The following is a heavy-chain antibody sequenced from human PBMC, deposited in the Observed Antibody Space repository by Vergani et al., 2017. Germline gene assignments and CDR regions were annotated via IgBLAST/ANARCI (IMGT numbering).Heavy chain of an antibody. Sequence: EVQLLESGGGLVQPGGSLRLSCAASGFTFSSYAMSWVRQAPGKGLEWVSAISGSGGSTYYADSVKGRFTISRDNSKNTLYLQMNSLRAADTAVYYCTKDANSVVVPAGGDYCSQGSLVTVSS. CDR2: ISGSGGST. J-gene: IGHJ4*01. CDR3: TKDANSVVVPAGGDY. CDR1: GFTFSSYA. V-gene: IGHV3-23*01. D-gene: IGHD2-2*01.